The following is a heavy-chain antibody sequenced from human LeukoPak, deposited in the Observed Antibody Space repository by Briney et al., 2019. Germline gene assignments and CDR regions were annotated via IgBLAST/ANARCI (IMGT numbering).Heavy chain of an antibody. CDR1: GFTFSSYS. J-gene: IGHJ4*02. Sequence: GGSLRLSCAASGFTFSSYSMNWVRQAPGKGLEWVSSISSSSSYIYYADSVKGRFTISRDNAKNSLYLQMNSLRAEDTALYYCARDRAAELDYWGQGTLVTVSS. D-gene: IGHD6-13*01. CDR2: ISSSSSYI. CDR3: ARDRAAELDY. V-gene: IGHV3-21*04.